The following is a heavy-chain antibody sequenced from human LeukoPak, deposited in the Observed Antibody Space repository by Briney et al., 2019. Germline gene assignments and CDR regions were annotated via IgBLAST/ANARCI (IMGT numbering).Heavy chain of an antibody. CDR3: ARAQYCSGGSCYSGTLGS. V-gene: IGHV3-7*05. CDR2: INQDGSVK. CDR1: GFTFRNYW. D-gene: IGHD2-15*01. Sequence: GGSLRLSCAASGFTFRNYWMSWVRQAPGKGLEWVANINQDGSVKNHVDSVKGRFTISRDNAKNSLYLQMNSLRPEDTAVYYCARAQYCSGGSCYSGTLGSWGQGTLVTVSS. J-gene: IGHJ5*02.